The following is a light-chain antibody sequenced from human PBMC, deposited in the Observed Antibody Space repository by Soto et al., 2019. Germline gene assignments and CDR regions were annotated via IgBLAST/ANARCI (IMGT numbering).Light chain of an antibody. CDR1: QSVSDY. Sequence: EIVLTQSPATLSLSPGERATLSCSASQSVSDYLAWYQQKPGQAPRLLIYDASNRATGIPARFSGSWSGTDFTLTVSRLEPEDFAVYYCQQGGTFGGGTKVE. J-gene: IGKJ4*01. V-gene: IGKV3-11*01. CDR2: DAS. CDR3: QQGGT.